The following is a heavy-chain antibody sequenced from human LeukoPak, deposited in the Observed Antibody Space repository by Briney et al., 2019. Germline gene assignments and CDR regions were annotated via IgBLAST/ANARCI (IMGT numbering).Heavy chain of an antibody. Sequence: SVKVSCKASGYIFNKYGVSWVRQAPGQGLEWMGGIIPIFGTANYAQKFQGRVTITTDESTSTAYMELSSLRSEDTAVYYCASYLPDYGDYENYFDYWGQGTLVTVSS. CDR3: ASYLPDYGDYENYFDY. J-gene: IGHJ4*02. V-gene: IGHV1-69*05. D-gene: IGHD4-17*01. CDR2: IIPIFGTA. CDR1: GYIFNKYG.